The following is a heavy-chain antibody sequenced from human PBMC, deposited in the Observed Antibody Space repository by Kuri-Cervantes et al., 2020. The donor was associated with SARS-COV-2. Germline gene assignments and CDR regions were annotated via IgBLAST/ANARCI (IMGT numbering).Heavy chain of an antibody. D-gene: IGHD3-3*01. CDR1: VSTLSSFA. V-gene: IGHV3-30*18. Sequence: GESLKISCTASVSTLSSFAMHWVRQAPGKGLEWVAVISDDGSNKFYSDSVRGRFSISRDNSKNTLYLQMDSLRVEDTAVYYCVKDFWSGYPTYYFDYWGQGTQVTVSS. CDR2: ISDDGSNK. J-gene: IGHJ4*02. CDR3: VKDFWSGYPTYYFDY.